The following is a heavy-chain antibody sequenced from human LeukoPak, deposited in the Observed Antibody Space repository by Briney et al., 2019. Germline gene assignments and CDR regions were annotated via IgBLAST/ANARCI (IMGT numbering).Heavy chain of an antibody. Sequence: WASVTVSCKASGGTFSSYAISWVRQAPGQGLEWMGGIIPIFGTANYAQKFQGRVTITTDESTSTAYMELSSLRSEDTAVYYCARGAPTTSWYNWFDPWGQGTLVTVSS. CDR2: IIPIFGTA. CDR1: GGTFSSYA. D-gene: IGHD4-11*01. J-gene: IGHJ5*02. CDR3: ARGAPTTSWYNWFDP. V-gene: IGHV1-69*05.